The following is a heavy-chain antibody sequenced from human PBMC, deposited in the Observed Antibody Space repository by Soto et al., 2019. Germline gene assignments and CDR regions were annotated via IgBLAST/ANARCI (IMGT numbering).Heavy chain of an antibody. CDR2: VSAFNGNT. CDR1: GYTFTSYG. CDR3: ARKYCISSICYAPHFDN. Sequence: QVQLVQSGAEVKKPGASVKVSCKASGYTFTSYGISWVRQAPGKGLEWMGWVSAFNGNTNYAQNLQGRVTMTTDTSTRTANMELRSLRSDDTAVYYCARKYCISSICYAPHFDNGGQGTLVTVSS. D-gene: IGHD2-2*01. J-gene: IGHJ4*02. V-gene: IGHV1-18*01.